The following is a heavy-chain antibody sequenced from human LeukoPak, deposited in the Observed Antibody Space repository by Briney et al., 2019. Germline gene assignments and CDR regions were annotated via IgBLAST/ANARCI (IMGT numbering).Heavy chain of an antibody. J-gene: IGHJ4*02. CDR2: VIPIFGTA. D-gene: IGHD3-22*01. CDR3: AREHYDSSGYYYDY. V-gene: IGHV1-69*05. CDR1: GGTFSSYA. Sequence: SVKVSCKASGGTFSSYAISWVRQAPGQGLEWMGRVIPIFGTANYAQKFQGRVTITTDESTSTAYMELSSLRSEDTAVYYCAREHYDSSGYYYDYWGQGTLVTVSS.